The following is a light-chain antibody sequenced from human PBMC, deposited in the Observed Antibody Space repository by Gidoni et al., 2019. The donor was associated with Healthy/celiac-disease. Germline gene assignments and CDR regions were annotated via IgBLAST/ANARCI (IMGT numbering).Light chain of an antibody. CDR1: SSDVGGYNY. Sequence: PQPASASASPGQSITISCTGTSSDVGGYNYVSWYQQHPGKAPKLMIYEVSNRPSGVSNRFSGSKSGNTASLTIAGLQAEDEADYYCSSYTSSSTLVFGGGTKLTVL. J-gene: IGLJ2*01. CDR3: SSYTSSSTLV. V-gene: IGLV2-14*01. CDR2: EVS.